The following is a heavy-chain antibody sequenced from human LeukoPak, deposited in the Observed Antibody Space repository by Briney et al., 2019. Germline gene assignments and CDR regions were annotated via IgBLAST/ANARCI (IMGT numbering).Heavy chain of an antibody. CDR1: GFTFSSYA. CDR3: ARDRRAYCGGDCYSFYFDY. Sequence: GGSLRLSCAASGFTFSSYAMHWVRQAPGKGLEWVAVISYDGSNKYYADSVKGRFTISRDNSKNTLYLQMNSLRAEDTAVYYCARDRRAYCGGDCYSFYFDYWGQGTLVTVSS. V-gene: IGHV3-30-3*01. D-gene: IGHD2-21*02. CDR2: ISYDGSNK. J-gene: IGHJ4*02.